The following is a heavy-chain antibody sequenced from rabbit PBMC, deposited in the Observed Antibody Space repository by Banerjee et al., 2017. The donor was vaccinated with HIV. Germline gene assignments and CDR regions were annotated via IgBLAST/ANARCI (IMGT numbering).Heavy chain of an antibody. D-gene: IGHD1-1*01. Sequence: QQLEESGGDLVKPGASLTLTCTASGFSFSSSYYMCWVRQAPGKGLEWIACIYAGSSGSTYYASWVNGRFTISSHNAQNTLYLQLNSLTAADTATYFCARAYASSSGYNLWGPGTLVTVS. CDR3: ARAYASSSGYNL. CDR2: IYAGSSGST. J-gene: IGHJ4*01. CDR1: GFSFSSSYY. V-gene: IGHV1S40*01.